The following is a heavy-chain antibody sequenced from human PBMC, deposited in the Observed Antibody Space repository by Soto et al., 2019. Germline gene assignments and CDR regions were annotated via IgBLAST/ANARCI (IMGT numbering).Heavy chain of an antibody. CDR2: IGFDGKNE. V-gene: IGHV3-33*01. Sequence: QVQLVESGGGVVQPGRSLRLSCDVSGFSGGSYGMHWVRQAPGKGLEWVAVIGFDGKNENYGDSVKGRFTVSRDNSRNTLYLQMNSLRVEDTAVYFCAREIGNSSTWPAYWGQGTLVTVSS. D-gene: IGHD6-13*01. CDR3: AREIGNSSTWPAY. CDR1: GFSGGSYG. J-gene: IGHJ4*02.